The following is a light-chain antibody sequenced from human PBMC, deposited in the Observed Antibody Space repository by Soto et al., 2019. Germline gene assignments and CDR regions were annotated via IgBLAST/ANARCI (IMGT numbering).Light chain of an antibody. J-gene: IGLJ1*01. V-gene: IGLV2-14*01. CDR3: SSYTSSSTQV. CDR2: EVS. Sequence: QYALTQPASVSGAPGEPITISFTGTSSDVGGYNYVSWYQQLPGKVPKLMIYEVSNRPSGVSNRFSGSKSGNTASLTISGLQAEDEADYYCSSYTSSSTQVFGTGTKVTV. CDR1: SSDVGGYNY.